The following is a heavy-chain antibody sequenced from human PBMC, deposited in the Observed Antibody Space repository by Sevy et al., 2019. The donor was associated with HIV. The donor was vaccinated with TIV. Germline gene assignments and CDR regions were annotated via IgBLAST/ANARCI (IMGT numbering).Heavy chain of an antibody. D-gene: IGHD2-15*01. CDR3: VAANTWQDY. CDR1: GFTFSGYW. V-gene: IGHV3-74*01. CDR2: VNSDGSST. J-gene: IGHJ4*02. Sequence: GGSLRLSCAASGFTFSGYWMHWVRQPPGKGPVWVSGVNSDGSSTNYADSVKGRFTMSRDSAKNTLYLQMNSLRAEDTAVYFCVAANTWQDYWGQGTLVTVSS.